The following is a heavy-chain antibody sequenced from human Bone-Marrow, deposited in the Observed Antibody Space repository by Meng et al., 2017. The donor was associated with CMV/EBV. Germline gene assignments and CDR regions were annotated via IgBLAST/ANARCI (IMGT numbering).Heavy chain of an antibody. CDR2: IYYSGST. CDR1: GGSISSGSSY. J-gene: IGHJ5*02. CDR3: ARAGDGHYPGNP. V-gene: IGHV4-39*07. Sequence: SETLSLTCTVSGGSISSGSSYWSWIRQPPGKGLEWIGSIYYSGSTYYNPSLKSRVTISVDTSKNQFSLKLSSVTAADTAVYYCARAGDGHYPGNPWGQGTLVTVSS. D-gene: IGHD2-21*01.